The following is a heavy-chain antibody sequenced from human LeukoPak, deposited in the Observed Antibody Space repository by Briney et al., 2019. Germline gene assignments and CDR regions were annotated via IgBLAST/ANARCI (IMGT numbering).Heavy chain of an antibody. CDR1: GFTFRSYW. CDR3: ARVQWELHNFDY. J-gene: IGHJ4*02. D-gene: IGHD1-26*01. Sequence: GGSLRLSCAASGFTFRSYWISWVRQAPGKGLQWVDNIKQDGSEKYYVGSLKGRFTISRDNAKNSLDLQMNSLRAEDTAVYYCARVQWELHNFDYWGQGTLATVSS. CDR2: IKQDGSEK. V-gene: IGHV3-7*01.